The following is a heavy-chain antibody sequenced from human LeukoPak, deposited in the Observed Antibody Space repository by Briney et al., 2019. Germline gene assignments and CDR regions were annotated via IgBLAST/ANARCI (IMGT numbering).Heavy chain of an antibody. CDR2: INHSGST. CDR1: GGSFSGYY. CDR3: ARGSPYYDILTGYRHLNWFDP. D-gene: IGHD3-9*01. Sequence: PSETLSLTCAVYGGSFSGYYWSWIRQPPGKGLEWIGEINHSGSTNYNPSLKSRVTISVDTSKNQFSLKLSSVTAADTAVYYCARGSPYYDILTGYRHLNWFDPWGQGTLVTVSS. J-gene: IGHJ5*02. V-gene: IGHV4-34*01.